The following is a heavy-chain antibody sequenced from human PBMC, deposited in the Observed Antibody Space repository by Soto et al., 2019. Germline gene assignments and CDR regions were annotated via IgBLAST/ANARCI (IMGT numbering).Heavy chain of an antibody. CDR1: GYSFTTYW. Sequence: LGESLKISCNGSGYSFTTYWIGWVRQMPGKGLEWMGIIYPGDSDTRYSPSFQGQVTFSADKSISTAYLQWSSLKASDTAIYYCARHRGYCSGTSCYSYYFDYWGQGTLVTVSS. V-gene: IGHV5-51*01. D-gene: IGHD2-2*01. J-gene: IGHJ4*02. CDR3: ARHRGYCSGTSCYSYYFDY. CDR2: IYPGDSDT.